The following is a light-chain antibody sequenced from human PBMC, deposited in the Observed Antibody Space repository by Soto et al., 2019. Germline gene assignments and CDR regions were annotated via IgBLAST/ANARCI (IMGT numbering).Light chain of an antibody. Sequence: EIVMTQSPSTLSVSPGERATLSCRASQSVSSNLAWYQQKPGQAPRFLIYGASTRATGVPARFSGSGSGTEFTLTISSLQSEDFAVYYCQQYNDWPLTVGGGTKVEIK. J-gene: IGKJ4*01. V-gene: IGKV3-15*01. CDR3: QQYNDWPLT. CDR1: QSVSSN. CDR2: GAS.